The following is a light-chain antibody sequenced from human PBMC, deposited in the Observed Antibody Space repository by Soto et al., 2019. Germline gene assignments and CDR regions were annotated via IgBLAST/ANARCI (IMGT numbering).Light chain of an antibody. V-gene: IGKV4-1*01. CDR3: QQSYSTPRT. J-gene: IGKJ1*01. CDR1: QSVLYSSNNKNN. CDR2: WAS. Sequence: DIVMTQSPDSLAVSLGERATINCKSNQSVLYSSNNKNNLAWYQQKPGQPPKLLIYWASTRESGVPDRFSGSGSGTDFTLTISSLQAEDVAVYYCQQSYSTPRTFGQGTKVEIK.